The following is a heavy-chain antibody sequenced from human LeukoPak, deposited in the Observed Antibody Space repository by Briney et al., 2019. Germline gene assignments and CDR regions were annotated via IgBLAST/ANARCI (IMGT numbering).Heavy chain of an antibody. CDR3: ARSHDILTGYYFDY. CDR2: IYHSGST. D-gene: IGHD3-9*01. CDR1: GYSISSGYY. V-gene: IGHV4-38-2*02. Sequence: SETLSLTCTVSGYSISSGYYWGWIRQPPGKGLEWTGSIYHSGSTYYNPSLKSRVTISVDTSKNQFSLKLSSVTAADTAVYYCARSHDILTGYYFDYWGQGTLVTVSS. J-gene: IGHJ4*02.